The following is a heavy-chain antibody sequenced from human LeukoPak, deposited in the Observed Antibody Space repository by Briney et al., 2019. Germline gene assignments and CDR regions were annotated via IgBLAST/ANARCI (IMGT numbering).Heavy chain of an antibody. V-gene: IGHV3-30*18. J-gene: IGHJ4*02. CDR2: ISYDGSNK. Sequence: GTSLRLSCAASGFTFSSYGIHWVRQAPGKGLEWVAIISYDGSNKYYADSVKGRFTISRDNSKNTLYLQMNSLKPEDTAVYYCAKDLINYYDSGGPLDYWGQGTLVTVSS. CDR1: GFTFSSYG. D-gene: IGHD3-22*01. CDR3: AKDLINYYDSGGPLDY.